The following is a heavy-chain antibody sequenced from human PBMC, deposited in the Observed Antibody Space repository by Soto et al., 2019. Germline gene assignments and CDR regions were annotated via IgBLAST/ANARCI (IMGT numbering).Heavy chain of an antibody. CDR2: IIPILGIA. Sequence: QVQLVQSGAEVKKPGSSVKVSCKASGGTFSSYTISWVRQAPGQGLEWMGRIIPILGIANYAQKFQGRVTITADKYTSKAYMELSSLRSEDTAVYYCARHSSYVSSYYYGMDVWGQGTTVTVSS. V-gene: IGHV1-69*02. J-gene: IGHJ6*02. D-gene: IGHD6-6*01. CDR3: ARHSSYVSSYYYGMDV. CDR1: GGTFSSYT.